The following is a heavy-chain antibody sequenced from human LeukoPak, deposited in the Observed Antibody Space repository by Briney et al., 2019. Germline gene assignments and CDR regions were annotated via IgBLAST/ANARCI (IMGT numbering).Heavy chain of an antibody. J-gene: IGHJ4*02. CDR2: ISYDGSNK. D-gene: IGHD5-12*01. CDR3: ARGSWGYDFDY. V-gene: IGHV3-30*04. Sequence: GGSLRLSCAASGFTFSSYAMHWVRQAPGKGLEWVAVISYDGSNKYYADSVKGRFTISRDNAKNSLYLQMNSLRAEDTAVYYCARGSWGYDFDYWGQGTLVTVSS. CDR1: GFTFSSYA.